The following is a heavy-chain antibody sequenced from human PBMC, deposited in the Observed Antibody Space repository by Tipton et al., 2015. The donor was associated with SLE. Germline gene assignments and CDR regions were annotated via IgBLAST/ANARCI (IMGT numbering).Heavy chain of an antibody. J-gene: IGHJ6*02. CDR1: GGSISSGDYY. D-gene: IGHD4-17*01. CDR2: IYYSGST. V-gene: IGHV4-61*08. Sequence: LRLSCTVSGGSISSGDYYWSWIRQPPGKGLEWIGYIYYSGSTNYNPSLKSRVTISVDMSKNQFSLKLTSVTAADTAVYYCARDSGYGAPYYYYGMDVWGQGTTVTVSS. CDR3: ARDSGYGAPYYYYGMDV.